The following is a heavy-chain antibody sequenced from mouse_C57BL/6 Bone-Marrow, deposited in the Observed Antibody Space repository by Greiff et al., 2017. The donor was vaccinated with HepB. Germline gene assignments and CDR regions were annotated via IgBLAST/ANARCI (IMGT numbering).Heavy chain of an antibody. CDR3: AKGSYYDYDDY. V-gene: IGHV5-17*01. D-gene: IGHD2-4*01. CDR1: GFTFSDYG. J-gene: IGHJ2*01. CDR2: ISSGSSTI. Sequence: EVKLVESGGGLVKPGGSLKLSCAASGFTFSDYGMHWVRQAPEKGLEWVAYISSGSSTIYYADTVKGRFTISRDNATNTLFLQMTSLRSEDTAMYYCAKGSYYDYDDYWGQGTTLTVSS.